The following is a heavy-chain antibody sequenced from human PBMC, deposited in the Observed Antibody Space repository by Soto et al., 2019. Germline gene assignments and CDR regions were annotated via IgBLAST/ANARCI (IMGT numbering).Heavy chain of an antibody. CDR3: ARDVGARIAATGWFDP. J-gene: IGHJ5*02. Sequence: SQTLSLTCAISGDSVSGNSVAWNWMRQSPSRGLEWLGRTYYRSTWYNDYAASVRVRISLNADTTKNKVSLQLNSVTPEDTAVYYCARDVGARIAATGWFDPWGQGTLVTVSS. CDR1: GDSVSGNSVA. CDR2: TYYRSTWYN. V-gene: IGHV6-1*01. D-gene: IGHD6-13*01.